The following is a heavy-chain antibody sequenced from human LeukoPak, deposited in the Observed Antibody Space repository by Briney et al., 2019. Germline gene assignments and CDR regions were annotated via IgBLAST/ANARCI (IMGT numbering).Heavy chain of an antibody. CDR2: IIPIFGTA. Sequence: SVKVSCKASGGTFSSYAISWVRQAPGQGLEWMGGIIPIFGTANYAQKFQGRVTITADESTSTAYMELSSLRTEDTAVYYCARDNVSGYGGVGWYFDLWGRGTLVTVSS. CDR3: ARDNVSGYGGVGWYFDL. V-gene: IGHV1-69*13. D-gene: IGHD4-23*01. CDR1: GGTFSSYA. J-gene: IGHJ2*01.